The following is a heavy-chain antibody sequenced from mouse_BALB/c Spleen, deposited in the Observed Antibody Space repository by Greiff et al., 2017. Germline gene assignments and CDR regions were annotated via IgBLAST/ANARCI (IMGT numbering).Heavy chain of an antibody. J-gene: IGHJ4*01. V-gene: IGHV3-6*02. Sequence: ESGPGLVKPSQSLSLTCSVTGYSITSGYYWNWIRQFPGNKLEWMGYISYDGSNNYNPSLKNRISITRDTSKNQFFLKLNSVTTEDTATYYCARVGITTSYYAMDYWGQGTSVTVSS. CDR2: ISYDGSN. D-gene: IGHD2-4*01. CDR3: ARVGITTSYYAMDY. CDR1: GYSITSGYY.